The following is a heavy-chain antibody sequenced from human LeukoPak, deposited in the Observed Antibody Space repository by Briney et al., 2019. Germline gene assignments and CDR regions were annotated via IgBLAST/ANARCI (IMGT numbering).Heavy chain of an antibody. CDR1: GFTVSSNY. J-gene: IGHJ3*02. CDR3: ARGYGDYEPDAFDI. V-gene: IGHV3-66*02. CDR2: IYSGGST. D-gene: IGHD4-17*01. Sequence: GGSLRLSCAASGFTVSSNYMSWVRQAPGKGLEWVSVIYSGGSTYYADSVKGRFTISRDNSKNTLYLQMNSLRAEDAAVYYCARGYGDYEPDAFDIWGQGTMVTVSS.